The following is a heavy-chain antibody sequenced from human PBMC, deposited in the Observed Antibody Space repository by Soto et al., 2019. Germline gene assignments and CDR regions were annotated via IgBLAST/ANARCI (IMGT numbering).Heavy chain of an antibody. CDR3: ARGLYGSRSGNHECDY. V-gene: IGHV3-11*05. CDR2: ISSSSTYT. CDR1: GFTFSDYY. J-gene: IGHJ4*02. D-gene: IGHD3-10*01. Sequence: QVQLVESGGGLVKPGGSLRLSCAVSGFTFSDYYMTWIRQAAGKGLEWVSWISSSSTYTYYADSVKGRFTISRDNAKNSLYLQMNSRRAEDTAVYYCARGLYGSRSGNHECDYWGQGTVFTVSS.